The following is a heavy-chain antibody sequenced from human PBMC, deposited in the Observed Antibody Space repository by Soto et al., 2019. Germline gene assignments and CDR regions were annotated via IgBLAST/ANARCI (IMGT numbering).Heavy chain of an antibody. CDR1: GFSLSTSGVG. D-gene: IGHD4-17*01. J-gene: IGHJ5*02. Sequence: QITLKESGPPLVKPTQTLTLTCTFSGFSLSTSGVGVGWIRQPPGKALEWLALIYWDDDKRYSPSLKSRLTITKDTSKNQVVLTMTNMDPVDTATYYCAHSIGTVTTPNWFDPWGQGTLVTVSS. V-gene: IGHV2-5*02. CDR3: AHSIGTVTTPNWFDP. CDR2: IYWDDDK.